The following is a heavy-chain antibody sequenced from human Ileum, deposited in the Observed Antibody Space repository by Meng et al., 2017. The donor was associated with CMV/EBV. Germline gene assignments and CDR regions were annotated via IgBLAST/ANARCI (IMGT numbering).Heavy chain of an antibody. V-gene: IGHV4-34*01. CDR3: ARGQRITLVRGGRFDP. D-gene: IGHD3-10*01. CDR2: SNHSGRT. CDR1: YGSFRDYF. J-gene: IGHJ5*02. Sequence: YYGSFRDYFWAWIRQPPGKGLEWIGESNHSGRTNYNASLKSRVTISVDTSKNQFSLKLSSVTAADTAVYYCARGQRITLVRGGRFDPWGQGTLVTVSS.